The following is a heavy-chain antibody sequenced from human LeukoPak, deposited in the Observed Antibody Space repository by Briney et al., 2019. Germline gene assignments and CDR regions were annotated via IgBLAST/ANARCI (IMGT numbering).Heavy chain of an antibody. CDR1: GFTFSSYW. V-gene: IGHV3-7*01. J-gene: IGHJ6*02. CDR3: ARDRRAYYGMDV. CDR2: IKQHGSEE. Sequence: GGSLRLSCAASGFTFSSYWMSWVRQAPGKGLEWVANIKQHGSEEYYVDSVKGRFTISRDNAKNSLYLQMNNLRVEDTGVYYCARDRRAYYGMDVWGQGTTVTVSS.